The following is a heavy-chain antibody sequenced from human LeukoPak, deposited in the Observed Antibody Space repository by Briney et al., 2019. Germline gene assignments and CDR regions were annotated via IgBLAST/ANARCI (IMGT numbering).Heavy chain of an antibody. J-gene: IGHJ3*02. D-gene: IGHD3-3*01. Sequence: SETLSLTCAVYGGSFSGYYWSWIRQPPGKGLGWIGEINHSGSTNYNPSLKSRVTISVDTSKNQFSLKLSSVTAADTAVYYCARVGSRYYDFWSGYRHAFDIWGQGTMVTASS. CDR3: ARVGSRYYDFWSGYRHAFDI. V-gene: IGHV4-34*01. CDR1: GGSFSGYY. CDR2: INHSGST.